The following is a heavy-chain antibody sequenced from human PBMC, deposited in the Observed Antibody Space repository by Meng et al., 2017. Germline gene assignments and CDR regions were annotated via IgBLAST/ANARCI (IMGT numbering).Heavy chain of an antibody. CDR2: ISAYNGNT. J-gene: IGHJ3*02. CDR1: GYTFTSYA. Sequence: ASVKVSCKASGYTFTSYAISWVRPAPGQGLEWMGWISAYNGNTNYAQKLQGRVTMTTDTSTSTAYMELRSLRSDDTAVYYCARGGDYPPKTGNDAFDIWGPGTMVTVSS. D-gene: IGHD3-10*01. V-gene: IGHV1-18*01. CDR3: ARGGDYPPKTGNDAFDI.